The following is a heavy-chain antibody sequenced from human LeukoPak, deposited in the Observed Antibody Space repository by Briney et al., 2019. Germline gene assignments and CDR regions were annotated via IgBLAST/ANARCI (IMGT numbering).Heavy chain of an antibody. V-gene: IGHV3-23*01. CDR2: ISGSGGST. Sequence: GGSLRLSCAASGFTFSSYAMSWVRQAPGKGLEWVSAISGSGGSTYYADSVKGRFTISRDNSKNTLCLQMNSLRAEDTAVYYCAKGSRDGYNFFAFDIWGQGTMVTVSS. J-gene: IGHJ3*02. CDR3: AKGSRDGYNFFAFDI. CDR1: GFTFSSYA. D-gene: IGHD5-24*01.